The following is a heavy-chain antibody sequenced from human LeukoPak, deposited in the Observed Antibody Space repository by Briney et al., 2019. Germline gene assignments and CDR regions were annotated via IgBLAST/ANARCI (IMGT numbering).Heavy chain of an antibody. CDR1: GGSISSYY. Sequence: PSETLSLTCTVSGGSISSYYWSWIRQPPGKGLEWIGYIYYSGSTNYNPSLKSRVTISVDTSRNQFSLKLSSVTAADTAVYYCARRVREYYDSSGYYGDAFDIWGQGTMVTVSS. V-gene: IGHV4-59*08. J-gene: IGHJ3*02. CDR2: IYYSGST. D-gene: IGHD3-22*01. CDR3: ARRVREYYDSSGYYGDAFDI.